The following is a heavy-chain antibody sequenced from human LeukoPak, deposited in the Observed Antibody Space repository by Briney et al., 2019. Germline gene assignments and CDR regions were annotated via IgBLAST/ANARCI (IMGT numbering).Heavy chain of an antibody. Sequence: GGSLRLSCAASGFTFDDYAMHWVRQAPGKGLEWVSSISWNSGSIAYADSVKGRFTISRDNAKNSLYLQMKSLRVEDTALYYCAKELRRAFWFDPWGQGTLVTVSS. CDR2: ISWNSGSI. J-gene: IGHJ5*02. CDR3: AKELRRAFWFDP. CDR1: GFTFDDYA. D-gene: IGHD3-3*02. V-gene: IGHV3-9*01.